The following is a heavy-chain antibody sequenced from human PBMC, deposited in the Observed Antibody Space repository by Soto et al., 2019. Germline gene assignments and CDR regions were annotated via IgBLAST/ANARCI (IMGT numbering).Heavy chain of an antibody. CDR1: GGSVTTGSYN. V-gene: IGHV4-61*01. J-gene: IGHJ6*02. CDR3: ARDGHGMDV. Sequence: QVQLQESGPGLVRPSETLSLTCTVSGGSVTTGSYNWSWIRRPPGKELEWIGNIFFTGITHYNPPPNSRVTMSVDTSKNQSSLTVTSVTAADTAVYYCARDGHGMDVWGQGTTVTVSS. CDR2: IFFTGIT.